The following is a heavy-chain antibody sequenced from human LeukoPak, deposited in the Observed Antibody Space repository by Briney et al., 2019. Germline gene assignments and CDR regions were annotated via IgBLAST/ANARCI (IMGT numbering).Heavy chain of an antibody. CDR2: IYYSGST. CDR1: GGSISRYY. V-gene: IGHV4-59*01. D-gene: IGHD3-3*01. CDR3: ARIRFLEWLTPHYFDY. Sequence: PSETLSLPCTVSGGSISRYYWSWIRQPPGKGPEGIGYIYYSGSTNYNPSLKSRVTISVDTSKNQFSLKLSSVTAADTAVYYCARIRFLEWLTPHYFDYWGQGTLVTVSS. J-gene: IGHJ4*02.